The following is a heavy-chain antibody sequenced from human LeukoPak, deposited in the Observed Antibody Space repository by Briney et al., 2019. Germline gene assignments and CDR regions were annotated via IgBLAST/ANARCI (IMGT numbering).Heavy chain of an antibody. V-gene: IGHV1-2*02. J-gene: IGHJ6*03. D-gene: IGHD3-3*01. Sequence: ASVKVSCKASGYTFTGYYMHWVRQAPGQGFEWMGWINPNSGGTNYAQKSQGRVTMTRDTSISTAYMELSRLRSDDTAVYYCATLGVVTHFYYYYYMDVWGKGTTVTVSS. CDR3: ATLGVVTHFYYYYYMDV. CDR2: INPNSGGT. CDR1: GYTFTGYY.